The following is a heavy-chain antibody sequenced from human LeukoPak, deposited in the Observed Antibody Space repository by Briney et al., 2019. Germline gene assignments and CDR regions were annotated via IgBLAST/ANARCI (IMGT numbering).Heavy chain of an antibody. D-gene: IGHD3-22*01. V-gene: IGHV4-39*01. CDR3: ASRANPIYYYDSSGSKPFDP. J-gene: IGHJ5*02. Sequence: SETLSLTCTVSGGSISSSSYYWGWIRQPPGRGLEWIGSIYYSGSTYYNPSLKSRVTISVDTSKNQFSLKLSSVTAADTAVYYCASRANPIYYYDSSGSKPFDPWGQGTLVTVSS. CDR1: GGSISSSSYY. CDR2: IYYSGST.